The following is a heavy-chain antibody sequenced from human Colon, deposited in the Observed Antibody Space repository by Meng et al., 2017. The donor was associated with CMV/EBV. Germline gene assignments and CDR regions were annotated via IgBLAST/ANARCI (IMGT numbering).Heavy chain of an antibody. CDR2: ISYDGTHK. Sequence: GESLKISCEASGFTFSSYSMHWVRQAPGKGLEWVALISYDGTHKYYADSVKGQFTISRDNSKNTLYLQMNSLRTEDTAVYYCAREMGHKKRIFDYWGQGTLVTVSS. V-gene: IGHV3-30-3*01. CDR3: AREMGHKKRIFDY. D-gene: IGHD2-15*01. J-gene: IGHJ4*02. CDR1: GFTFSSYS.